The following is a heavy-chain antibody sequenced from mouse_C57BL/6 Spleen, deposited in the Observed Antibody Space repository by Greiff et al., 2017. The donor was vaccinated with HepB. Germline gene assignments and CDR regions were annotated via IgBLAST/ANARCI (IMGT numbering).Heavy chain of an antibody. CDR1: GYTFTSYW. V-gene: IGHV1-55*01. J-gene: IGHJ1*03. D-gene: IGHD2-2*01. Sequence: VKLQQPGAELVKPGASVKMSCKASGYTFTSYWITWVKQRPGQGLEWIGDIYPGSGSTNYNEKFKSKATLTVDTSSSTAYMQLSSLTSEDSAVYYCARSVYYGYDGWYFDVWGTGTTVTVSS. CDR3: ARSVYYGYDGWYFDV. CDR2: IYPGSGST.